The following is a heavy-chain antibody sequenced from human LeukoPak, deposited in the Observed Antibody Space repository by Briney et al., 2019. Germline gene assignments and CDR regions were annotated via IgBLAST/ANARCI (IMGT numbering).Heavy chain of an antibody. J-gene: IGHJ4*02. Sequence: GESLKISCKGSGYSFINHWLGWVRQMPGKGLEWMGVIYPGDSDTRYSPSFQGQVTISADTSISTAYVQWNSLRASDTAMYYCARRSLNYYDSSGFYFDSWGQGTLVTVSS. CDR3: ARRSLNYYDSSGFYFDS. V-gene: IGHV5-51*01. CDR1: GYSFINHW. CDR2: IYPGDSDT. D-gene: IGHD3-22*01.